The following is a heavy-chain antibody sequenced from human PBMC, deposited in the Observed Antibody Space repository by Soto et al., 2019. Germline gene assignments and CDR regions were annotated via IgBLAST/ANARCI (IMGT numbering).Heavy chain of an antibody. CDR1: GYTFTGYY. Sequence: ASVKVSCKASGYTFTGYYMHWVRQAPGQGLEWMGWINPNSGGTNYAQKLQGRVTMTTDTSTSTAYMELRSLRSDDTAVYYCARDRGDILTGCNYWGQGTLVTVSS. CDR3: ARDRGDILTGCNY. CDR2: INPNSGGT. D-gene: IGHD3-9*01. J-gene: IGHJ4*02. V-gene: IGHV1-2*02.